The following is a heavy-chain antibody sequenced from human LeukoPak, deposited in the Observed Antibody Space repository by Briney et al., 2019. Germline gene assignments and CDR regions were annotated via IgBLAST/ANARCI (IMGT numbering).Heavy chain of an antibody. CDR1: GFTFSSYA. CDR3: AKDRSCTNDICHGDFDY. V-gene: IGHV3-23*01. Sequence: PGGPLRLSCAASGFTFSSYAVSWVRQAPGEGVEGVSSISGSGGCTYSADSVKGRFAISRDNSKNTLYLQMNSLRAEDTALYYCAKDRSCTNDICHGDFDYWGQGTLVTVSS. J-gene: IGHJ4*02. CDR2: ISGSGGCT. D-gene: IGHD2-8*01.